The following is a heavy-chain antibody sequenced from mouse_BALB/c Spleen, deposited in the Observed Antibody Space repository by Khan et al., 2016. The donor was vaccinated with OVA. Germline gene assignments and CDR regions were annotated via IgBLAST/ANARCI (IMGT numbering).Heavy chain of an antibody. CDR3: ARGTFDY. Sequence: VQLQQPGPELMKPGASVKISCKASGYSFTTYYMHWVKQSHGKSLEWIGYIDPFNGGNDYNQKFKGKATLIVDKSSSTAYMHLSSLTSEDSAVYYCARGTFDYWGQGTLVTVSA. D-gene: IGHD3-3*01. V-gene: IGHV1-34*01. CDR1: GYSFTTYY. J-gene: IGHJ3*01. CDR2: IDPFNGGN.